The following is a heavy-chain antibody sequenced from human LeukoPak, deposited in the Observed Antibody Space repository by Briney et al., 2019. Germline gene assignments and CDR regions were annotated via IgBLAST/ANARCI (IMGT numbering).Heavy chain of an antibody. Sequence: GGSLRLSCVASRFTFSNYWMSWVRQAPGKGLEWVANINQDGSKKPYADSMKGRFTISRDNAKESLYLQLNSLRADDTAVYYCAKWGPHCVGDYCPALDSWGQGTLVTVSS. V-gene: IGHV3-7*01. CDR2: INQDGSKK. CDR1: RFTFSNYW. J-gene: IGHJ4*02. CDR3: AKWGPHCVGDYCPALDS. D-gene: IGHD2-21*02.